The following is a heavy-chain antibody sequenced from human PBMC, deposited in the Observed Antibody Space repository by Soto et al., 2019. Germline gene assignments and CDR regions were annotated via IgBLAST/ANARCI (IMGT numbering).Heavy chain of an antibody. V-gene: IGHV3-66*01. Sequence: ESGGDLVQPGGSLRLSCEVSGFTVSDYYMSWVRQAPGKGLEWVSIIYSGGATYYADSVKRRFTISRDTSKNTVFLQMNSLRDEDTAVYYCARGLVRAFFDHWGQGTLVTVSS. CDR2: IYSGGAT. D-gene: IGHD3-10*01. J-gene: IGHJ4*02. CDR3: ARGLVRAFFDH. CDR1: GFTVSDYY.